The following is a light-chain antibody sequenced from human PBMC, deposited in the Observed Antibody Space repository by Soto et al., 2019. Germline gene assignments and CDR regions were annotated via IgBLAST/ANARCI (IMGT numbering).Light chain of an antibody. CDR2: GAS. J-gene: IGKJ1*01. V-gene: IGKV3-20*01. Sequence: EIVLMQSPGTLSLSPGDRATLSCRASQTVTSYSLAWYQQKFGQAPRLLIYGASTRADGVPDRFSGSGSGTDFTLTITKLEPEDFAVYYCQQYNRLPRTFGQGTKVEL. CDR3: QQYNRLPRT. CDR1: QTVTSYS.